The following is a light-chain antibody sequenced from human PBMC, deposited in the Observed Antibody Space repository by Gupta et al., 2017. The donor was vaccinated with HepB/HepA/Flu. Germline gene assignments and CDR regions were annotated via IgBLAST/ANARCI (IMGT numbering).Light chain of an antibody. CDR2: WAS. CDR3: HHGYYHLMSS. V-gene: IGKV4-1*01. J-gene: IGKJ2*03. Sequence: DILLTQSPYSMAVSLGERATITCKSSQSVFDSYDNRNYLAWYQQKPGQSPKLLIYWASTRESGVQDRFSGCGSWKYVPITSIIRHVEDVAGYFCHHGYYHLMSSFGQGTRLEIK. CDR1: QSVFDSYDNRNY.